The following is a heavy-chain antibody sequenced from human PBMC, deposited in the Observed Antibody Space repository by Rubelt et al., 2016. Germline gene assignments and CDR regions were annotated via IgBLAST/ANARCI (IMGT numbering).Heavy chain of an antibody. D-gene: IGHD3-16*01. CDR3: AKDGASSL. CDR1: GGSITSHN. J-gene: IGHJ3*01. V-gene: IGHV4-59*11. CDR2: IYDSGST. Sequence: QVLLQESGPGLVKPSETLSLTCTVSGGSITSHNWRWIRPPPGTGLEWIGYIYDSGSTNYTPSLQSRVSISVETSKNQLSLKLSSVTAADTAVYHCAKDGASSLWGQGTMVTVSS.